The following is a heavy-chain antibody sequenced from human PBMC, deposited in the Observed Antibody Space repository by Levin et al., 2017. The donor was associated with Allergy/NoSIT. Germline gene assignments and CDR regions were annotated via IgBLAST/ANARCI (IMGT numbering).Heavy chain of an antibody. J-gene: IGHJ6*03. CDR3: ARFVVTPVSYFYMDV. D-gene: IGHD2-2*01. CDR2: ISTHNGNT. Sequence: GESLKISCKASGYAFKNYGISWVRQAPGQGLEWMGWISTHNGNTNYAQSFQGRVTMTTDTSTSTADMELRSLISDDTAVYYCARFVVTPVSYFYMDVWGKGTTVTVSS. V-gene: IGHV1-18*01. CDR1: GYAFKNYG.